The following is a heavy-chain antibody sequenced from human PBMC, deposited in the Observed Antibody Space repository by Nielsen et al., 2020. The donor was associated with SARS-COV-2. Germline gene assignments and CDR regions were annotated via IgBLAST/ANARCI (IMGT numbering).Heavy chain of an antibody. D-gene: IGHD3/OR15-3a*01. Sequence: ASVKVSCKASGYTFTHYYIYWVRQAPGQGLEWMGMINPSDGDTSYAQKFQGTVTMTRDASISTVYMELTSDDTAVYYCARARATIFGLVMSYGMDVWGQGTTVAVSS. V-gene: IGHV1-46*01. J-gene: IGHJ6*02. CDR1: GYTFTHYY. CDR3: ARARATIFGLVMSYGMDV. CDR2: INPSDGDT.